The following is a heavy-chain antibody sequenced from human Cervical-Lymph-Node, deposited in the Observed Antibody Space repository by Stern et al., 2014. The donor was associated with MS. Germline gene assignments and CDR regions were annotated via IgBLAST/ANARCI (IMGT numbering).Heavy chain of an antibody. D-gene: IGHD5-12*01. V-gene: IGHV1-46*01. CDR3: ARDRATPAPDWYFDL. Sequence: VQLVQSGAEVKKPGASVKGSCKASGYTFTSYYMHWVRQAPGQGLEWMGIINPSGGSTSYAQKFQGRVTMTRDTSTSTVYMELSSLRSEDTAVYYCARDRATPAPDWYFDLWGRGTLVTVSS. CDR2: INPSGGST. J-gene: IGHJ2*01. CDR1: GYTFTSYY.